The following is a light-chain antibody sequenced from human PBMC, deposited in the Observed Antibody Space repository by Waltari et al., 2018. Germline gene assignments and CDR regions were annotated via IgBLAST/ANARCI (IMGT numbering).Light chain of an antibody. CDR3: QHRDHWPPDAT. J-gene: IGKJ3*01. CDR1: QSVSSSY. CDR2: GAS. Sequence: EIVLTQSPVTLSLSPGERATLSCRASQSVSSSYLAWYQQKPGQAPRLLIYGASTRATGITARFSGSGSGTDFTLTISSLEPEDFAVYYCQHRDHWPPDATFGPGTKVDIK. V-gene: IGKV3D-20*02.